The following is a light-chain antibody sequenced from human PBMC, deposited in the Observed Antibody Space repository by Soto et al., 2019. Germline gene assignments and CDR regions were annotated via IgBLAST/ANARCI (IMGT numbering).Light chain of an antibody. Sequence: EIVLTQSPATLSLYPGERATLSCGASQSVSSHYLAWYQQKPGLAPRLLIYDASRRATGIPDRFSGSRSGTDYTLPISRLEPEDFAVYYCQQYGSPPWTCGQGNRGESK. CDR3: QQYGSPPWT. J-gene: IGKJ1*01. V-gene: IGKV3D-20*01. CDR2: DAS. CDR1: QSVSSHY.